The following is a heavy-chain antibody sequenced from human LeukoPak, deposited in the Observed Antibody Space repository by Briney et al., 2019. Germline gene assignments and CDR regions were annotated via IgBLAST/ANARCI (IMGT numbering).Heavy chain of an antibody. D-gene: IGHD2-2*01. J-gene: IGHJ6*03. Sequence: GGSLRLSCAASGFTFSSYSMNWVRQAPGKGLEWVSSISSSSSYIYYADSVKGRFTNSRDNAKNSLYLQMNSLRAEDTAVYYCARRYCSSTSVPGPMDVWGKGTTVTVSS. V-gene: IGHV3-21*01. CDR2: ISSSSSYI. CDR1: GFTFSSYS. CDR3: ARRYCSSTSVPGPMDV.